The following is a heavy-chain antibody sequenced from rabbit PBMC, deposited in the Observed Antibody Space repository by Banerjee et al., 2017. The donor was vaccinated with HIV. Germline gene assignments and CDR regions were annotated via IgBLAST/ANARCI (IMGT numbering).Heavy chain of an antibody. J-gene: IGHJ4*01. CDR1: GFSFSSGYY. Sequence: QEQLEESGGDLVKPEGSLTLTCTASGFSFSSGYYMCWVRQTPGKGLEWIACIYAGSSGTTHYASWAKGRFTISKTSSTTVTLQMTSLTAADTATYFCARDDVGGGYYLNLWGPGTLVTVS. CDR3: ARDDVGGGYYLNL. D-gene: IGHD8-1*01. CDR2: IYAGSSGTT. V-gene: IGHV1S45*01.